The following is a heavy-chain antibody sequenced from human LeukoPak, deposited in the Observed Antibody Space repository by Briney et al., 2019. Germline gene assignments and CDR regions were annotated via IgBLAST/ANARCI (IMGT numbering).Heavy chain of an antibody. Sequence: ASVKVSCRVSGYTLTELSMHWVRQAPGKGLEWMGGFDLEDGETIYAQKFQGRVTMTEDTSTDTAYMELSSLRPEDTAVYYCATLITMIEGDAFDIWGQGTMVTVSS. V-gene: IGHV1-24*01. CDR2: FDLEDGET. CDR1: GYTLTELS. J-gene: IGHJ3*02. CDR3: ATLITMIEGDAFDI. D-gene: IGHD3-22*01.